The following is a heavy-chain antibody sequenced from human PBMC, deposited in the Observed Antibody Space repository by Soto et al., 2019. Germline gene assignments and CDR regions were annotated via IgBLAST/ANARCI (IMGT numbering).Heavy chain of an antibody. D-gene: IGHD3-22*01. J-gene: IGHJ4*02. Sequence: SETLSLTCTVSGGSISSYYWSWIRQPPGKGLEWIGYIYYSGSTNYNPSLKSRVTISVDTSKNQFSLKLSSVTAADTAVYYCARGPADDNYDSSGYHYYFDYWGQGTLVTVSS. CDR2: IYYSGST. V-gene: IGHV4-59*01. CDR3: ARGPADDNYDSSGYHYYFDY. CDR1: GGSISSYY.